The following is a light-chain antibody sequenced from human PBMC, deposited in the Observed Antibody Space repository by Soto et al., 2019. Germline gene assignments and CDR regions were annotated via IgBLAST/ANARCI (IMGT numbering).Light chain of an antibody. V-gene: IGKV3-11*01. Sequence: EIVLTQSPATLSLSPGERATLSCRASQSVSSYLAWYQQKPGQAPRRLIYDASNRATGIPARFSGSAPGTDFTLTISSLEPEDFAVYYCQQRSNWPPWTFGQGTKVEIK. CDR3: QQRSNWPPWT. CDR1: QSVSSY. CDR2: DAS. J-gene: IGKJ1*01.